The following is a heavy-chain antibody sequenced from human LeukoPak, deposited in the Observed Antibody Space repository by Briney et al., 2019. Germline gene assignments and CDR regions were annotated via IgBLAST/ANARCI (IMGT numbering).Heavy chain of an antibody. CDR1: GGSFSGYY. Sequence: SETLSLTCAVYGGSFSGYYWSWIRQPPGKGLEWIGEINHSGSTNYNPSLKSRVTISVDTSKNQFSLKLSSVTAADTAVYYCARGRRAYCFEVAYFDYWGQGTLVTVSS. D-gene: IGHD2-21*01. J-gene: IGHJ4*02. V-gene: IGHV4-34*01. CDR3: ARGRRAYCFEVAYFDY. CDR2: INHSGST.